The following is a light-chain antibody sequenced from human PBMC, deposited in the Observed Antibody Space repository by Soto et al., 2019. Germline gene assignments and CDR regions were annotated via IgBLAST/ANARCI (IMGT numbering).Light chain of an antibody. V-gene: IGKV3-15*01. CDR1: ETVSSN. CDR3: QQYNNWPPWT. CDR2: GTS. J-gene: IGKJ1*01. Sequence: IVMTQSPATLSVSPGEIAILSCRASETVSSNLAWYQRRPGQAPRLLIYGTSTRATGVPARFSGSGSGTEFTLTISSLQSEDFAVYYCQQYNNWPPWTFGQGTKVEIK.